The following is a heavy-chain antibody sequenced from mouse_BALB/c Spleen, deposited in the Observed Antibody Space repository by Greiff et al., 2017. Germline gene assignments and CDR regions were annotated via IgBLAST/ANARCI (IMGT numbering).Heavy chain of an antibody. J-gene: IGHJ3*01. Sequence: VQLQQSGAELVRPGVSVKISCKGSGYTFTDYAMHWVKQSHAKSLEWIGVISTYYGDASYNQKFKGKATMTVDKSSSTAYMELARLTSEDSAIYYCAREEFAYWGQGTLVTVSA. CDR1: GYTFTDYA. V-gene: IGHV1S137*01. CDR3: AREEFAY. CDR2: ISTYYGDA.